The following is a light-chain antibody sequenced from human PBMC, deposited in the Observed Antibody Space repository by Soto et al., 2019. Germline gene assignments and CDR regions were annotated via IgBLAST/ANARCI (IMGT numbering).Light chain of an antibody. CDR1: QSISSW. J-gene: IGKJ1*01. V-gene: IGKV1-5*01. CDR2: DAS. CDR3: QHYNSYSEA. Sequence: DIPLTHSPSTLSASVGHRVTINVLASQSISSWLAWYQQKSGKAPKLLIYDASSWESGVPSRFSGSGSGTEFTLTISSLQPDDFATYYCQHYNSYSEAFGQGTKVDIK.